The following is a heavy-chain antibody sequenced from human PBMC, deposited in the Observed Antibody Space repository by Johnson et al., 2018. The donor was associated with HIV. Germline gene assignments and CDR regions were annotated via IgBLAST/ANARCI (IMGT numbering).Heavy chain of an antibody. CDR2: ISYDGSNK. Sequence: QVQLVESGGGVVQPGRSLRLSCAASGFTFSRYAMHWVRQVPGKGLEWVAVISYDGSNKDYADSVKGRFTISRDNSKNTLYLQMNSLRAEDTAVYYCAREAYCSGGSCYDAFDIWGQGTMVTVSS. CDR3: AREAYCSGGSCYDAFDI. D-gene: IGHD2-15*01. V-gene: IGHV3-30*14. J-gene: IGHJ3*02. CDR1: GFTFSRYA.